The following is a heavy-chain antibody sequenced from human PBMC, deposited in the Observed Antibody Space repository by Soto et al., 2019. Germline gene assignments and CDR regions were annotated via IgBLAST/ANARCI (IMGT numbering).Heavy chain of an antibody. CDR3: ARDNPSGYGDC. D-gene: IGHD5-12*01. J-gene: IGHJ4*02. Sequence: EVQLVESGGGLVQPGGSLRLSCAASGFTFSSHSMNWVRQAPGKGLEWVSYTSSSSSTIYYADSVKGRFTISRDNAKNSLSLQMNSRRAEDTAVYYCARDNPSGYGDCWGQGTLVTVSS. CDR1: GFTFSSHS. V-gene: IGHV3-48*01. CDR2: TSSSSSTI.